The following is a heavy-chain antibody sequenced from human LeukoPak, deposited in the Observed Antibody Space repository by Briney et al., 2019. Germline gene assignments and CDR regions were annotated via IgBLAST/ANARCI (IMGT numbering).Heavy chain of an antibody. CDR3: ARDYVPFVPFDY. J-gene: IGHJ4*02. V-gene: IGHV4-34*01. CDR2: INHSGST. D-gene: IGHD4-17*01. CDR1: GGSFSGYY. Sequence: PSETLSLTCAVYGGSFSGYYWSWIRQPPGKGLEWIGEINHSGSTNYNPSLKSRVTISVDTSKNQFSLKLSSVTAADTAVYYCARDYVPFVPFDYWGQGTLVTVSS.